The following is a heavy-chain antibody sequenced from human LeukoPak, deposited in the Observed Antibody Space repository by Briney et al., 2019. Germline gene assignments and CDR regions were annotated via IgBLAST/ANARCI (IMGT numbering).Heavy chain of an antibody. CDR2: ISNSGSTT. J-gene: IGHJ4*02. Sequence: GGSLRLSCAASGFTFNIFLMSWVRQSPEKGLEWVSTISNSGSTTYYADSVKGRFTISRDNSMNTLYLQMNSLTAGDTAVYFCAKGHLAQDFWGQGTLVTVSS. V-gene: IGHV3-23*01. CDR3: AKGHLAQDF. CDR1: GFTFNIFL.